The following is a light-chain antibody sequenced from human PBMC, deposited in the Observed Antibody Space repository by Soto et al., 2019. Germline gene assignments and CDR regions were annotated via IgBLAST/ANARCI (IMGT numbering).Light chain of an antibody. Sequence: EIVMTQSPATLSVSPGERATLSCRASQSVSNNYLAWYQQKPGQAPRLLIYGVSSRATGIPDRFSGSGSGTDFTLTISRLEPEDFAVYYCQQYGISPRTFGQGTKV. CDR1: QSVSNNY. V-gene: IGKV3-20*01. CDR2: GVS. J-gene: IGKJ1*01. CDR3: QQYGISPRT.